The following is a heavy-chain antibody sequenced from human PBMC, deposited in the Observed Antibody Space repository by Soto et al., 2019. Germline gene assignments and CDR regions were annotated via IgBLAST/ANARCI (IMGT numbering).Heavy chain of an antibody. J-gene: IGHJ6*03. CDR2: ISWNSGSI. CDR1: GFTFDDYA. CDR3: AKDRARKSNYYYYYMDV. V-gene: IGHV3-9*01. Sequence: EVQLVESEGGLVQPGRSLRLSCAASGFTFDDYAMHWVRQAPGKGLEWVSGISWNSGSIGYADSVKGRFTISRDNAKNSLYLQMNSLRAEDTALYYCAKDRARKSNYYYYYMDVWGKGTTVTVSS.